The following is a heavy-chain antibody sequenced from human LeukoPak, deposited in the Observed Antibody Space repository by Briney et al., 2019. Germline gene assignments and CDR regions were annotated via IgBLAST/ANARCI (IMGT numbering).Heavy chain of an antibody. D-gene: IGHD2-8*01. CDR1: GFTFSSYA. CDR3: AKDPDCTSGICYTFFDY. Sequence: GESLTLSCAASGFTFSSYAMSWVRQPPGKGLEWGSAIIGSGGSTYYAHSVKGRVTISRDNSKNTLYLQMNSLRAEDTAVYYCAKDPDCTSGICYTFFDYWGQGTLVTVSS. V-gene: IGHV3-23*01. J-gene: IGHJ4*02. CDR2: IIGSGGST.